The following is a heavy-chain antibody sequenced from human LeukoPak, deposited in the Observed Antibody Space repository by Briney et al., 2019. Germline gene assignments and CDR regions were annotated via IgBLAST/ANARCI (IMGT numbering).Heavy chain of an antibody. CDR1: GGPFSGYY. Sequence: SETLSLTCAVYGGPFSGYYWSWIRQPPGKGLEWIGEINHSGSTNYNPSLKSRVTISVDTSKNQFSLKLSSVTAADTAVYYCAREIVVVVAATFYYYGMDVWGQGTTVTVSS. CDR2: INHSGST. CDR3: AREIVVVVAATFYYYGMDV. D-gene: IGHD2-15*01. J-gene: IGHJ6*02. V-gene: IGHV4-34*01.